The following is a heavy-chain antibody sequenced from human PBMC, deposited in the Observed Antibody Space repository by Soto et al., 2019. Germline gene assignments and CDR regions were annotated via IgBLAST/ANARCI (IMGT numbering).Heavy chain of an antibody. CDR1: GGTFSSYT. J-gene: IGHJ4*02. Sequence: QVQLVQSGAEVKKPGSSVKVSCKASGGTFSSYTISWVRQAPGQGLEWMGRIIPILGIANYAQKFQGRVTITADKSTSTADMELSSLRSEDTAVYYCARDGMVRGGLDYWGQGTLVTVSS. CDR3: ARDGMVRGGLDY. V-gene: IGHV1-69*08. CDR2: IIPILGIA. D-gene: IGHD3-10*01.